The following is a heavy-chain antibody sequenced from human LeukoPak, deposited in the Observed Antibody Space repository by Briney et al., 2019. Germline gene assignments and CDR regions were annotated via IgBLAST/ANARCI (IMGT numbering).Heavy chain of an antibody. CDR2: IKQDGSEK. D-gene: IGHD6-6*01. Sequence: PGGSLRLSCAASGFTFSTYWMTWVRQAPGKGLEWVANIKQDGSEKYYVDSVKGRFTISRDNSKNTLYLQMNSLRAEDTAVYYCARDLAFRSSPSADYWGQGTLVTVSS. CDR1: GFTFSTYW. CDR3: ARDLAFRSSPSADY. J-gene: IGHJ4*02. V-gene: IGHV3-7*01.